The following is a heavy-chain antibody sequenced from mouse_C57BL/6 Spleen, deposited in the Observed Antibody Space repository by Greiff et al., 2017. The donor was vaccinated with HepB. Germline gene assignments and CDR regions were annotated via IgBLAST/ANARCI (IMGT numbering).Heavy chain of an antibody. CDR1: GYAFSSSW. J-gene: IGHJ2*01. CDR3: ARGDPYSNYVDY. Sequence: QVQLQQSGPELVKPGASVKISCKASGYAFSSSWMNWVKQRPGKGLEWIGRIYPGDGDTNYNGKFKGKATLTADKSSSTAYMQLSSLTSEDSAVYFCARGDPYSNYVDYWGQGTTLTVSS. CDR2: IYPGDGDT. V-gene: IGHV1-82*01. D-gene: IGHD2-5*01.